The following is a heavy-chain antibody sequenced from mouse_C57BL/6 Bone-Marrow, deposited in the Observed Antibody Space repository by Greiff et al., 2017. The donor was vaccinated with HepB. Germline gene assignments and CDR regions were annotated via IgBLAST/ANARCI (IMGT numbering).Heavy chain of an antibody. CDR2: INPNYGTT. CDR1: GYSFTDYN. J-gene: IGHJ3*01. D-gene: IGHD2-2*01. CDR3: ASSTMVTTGFAY. V-gene: IGHV1-39*01. Sequence: EVQLVESGPELVKPGASVKISCKASGYSFTDYNMNWVKQSNGKSLEWIGVINPNYGTTSYNQKFKGKATLTVDQSSSTAYMQLNSLTSEGSAVYYCASSTMVTTGFAYWGQGTLVTVSA.